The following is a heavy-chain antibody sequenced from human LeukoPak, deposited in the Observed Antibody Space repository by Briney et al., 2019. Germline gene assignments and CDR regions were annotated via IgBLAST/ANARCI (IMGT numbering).Heavy chain of an antibody. Sequence: GGSLRLSCAASGFTFSSYAMHWVRQAPGKGLEWVAVISYDGSNKYYADSVKGRLTISRDNSKNTLYLQMNSLRAEDTAVYYCARSGRPYYYYYYMDVWGKGTTVTVSS. V-gene: IGHV3-30*04. J-gene: IGHJ6*03. CDR2: ISYDGSNK. CDR1: GFTFSSYA. CDR3: ARSGRPYYYYYYMDV.